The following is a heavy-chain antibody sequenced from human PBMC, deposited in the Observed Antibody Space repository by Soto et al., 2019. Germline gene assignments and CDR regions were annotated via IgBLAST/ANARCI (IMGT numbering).Heavy chain of an antibody. CDR3: AKSGPTNCFDS. D-gene: IGHD1-26*01. Sequence: GGSLRLSCATSGFTFNTYAMNWVRQAPGMGLEWVSGVSGGGRFTYYADSVKGRFTISRDDPKKILYLQMNNLRAEDSALYYCAKSGPTNCFDSWGQGTLVTVSS. CDR1: GFTFNTYA. V-gene: IGHV3-23*01. J-gene: IGHJ4*02. CDR2: VSGGGRFT.